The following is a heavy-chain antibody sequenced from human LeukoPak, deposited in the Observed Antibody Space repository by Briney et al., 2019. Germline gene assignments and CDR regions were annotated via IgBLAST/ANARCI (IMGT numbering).Heavy chain of an antibody. D-gene: IGHD3-10*01. Sequence: PSETLSLTCAVYGGSFSGYYWSWIRQPPGKGLGWIGYIYYSGSTNYNPSLKSRVTISVDTSKNQFSLKLTSVTAADTAAYYCARVEEGYGSGRRENYYYYYMDVWGKGTTVTISS. CDR2: IYYSGST. V-gene: IGHV4-59*01. CDR3: ARVEEGYGSGRRENYYYYYMDV. J-gene: IGHJ6*03. CDR1: GGSFSGYY.